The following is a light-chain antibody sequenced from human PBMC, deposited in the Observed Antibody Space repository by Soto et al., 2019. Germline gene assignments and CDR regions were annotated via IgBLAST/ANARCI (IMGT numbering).Light chain of an antibody. V-gene: IGKV3-20*01. J-gene: IGKJ1*01. CDR3: HQYGISP. CDR1: QSVSSN. Sequence: EIVLTQSPGTVSLSPGESATLSCRASQSVSSNLAWYQQKPGQAPRLLIYGASSRATGIPDRFSGSGSGAEFSLTISRLEPEDFAVYYCHQYGISPFGRGTKVDIK. CDR2: GAS.